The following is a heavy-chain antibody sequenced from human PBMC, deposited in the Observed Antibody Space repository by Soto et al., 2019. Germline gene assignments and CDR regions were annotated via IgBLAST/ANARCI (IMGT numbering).Heavy chain of an antibody. J-gene: IGHJ4*02. Sequence: EVQLLESGGGLVQPGGSLRLSCVGSGFSFRKYAMNWFRQSPGKGLEWVSGISGSGGRGRGFYADPVKGRFTISRDNSKHTLYLEMKSLRAEDTAVYYCAKDLDDYSSAIDFWGQGTLVTVSS. CDR2: ISGSGGRGRG. V-gene: IGHV3-23*01. D-gene: IGHD4-4*01. CDR1: GFSFRKYA. CDR3: AKDLDDYSSAIDF.